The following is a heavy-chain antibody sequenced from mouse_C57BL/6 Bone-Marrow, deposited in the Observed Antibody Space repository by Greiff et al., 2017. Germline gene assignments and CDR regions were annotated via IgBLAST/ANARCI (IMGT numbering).Heavy chain of an antibody. CDR2: IDPSDSYT. Sequence: VQLQQPGAELVMPGASVKLSCKASGYTFTSYWMHWVKQRPGQGLEWIGEIDPSDSYTNYNQKFKGKSTLTVDKSSSTAYMQLSSLTSEDSAVYYCAIITTVVGGFDYWGQGTTLTVSS. D-gene: IGHD1-1*01. J-gene: IGHJ2*01. V-gene: IGHV1-69*01. CDR3: AIITTVVGGFDY. CDR1: GYTFTSYW.